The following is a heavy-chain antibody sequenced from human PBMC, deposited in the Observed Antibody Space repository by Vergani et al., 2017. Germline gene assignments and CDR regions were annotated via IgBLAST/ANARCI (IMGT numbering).Heavy chain of an antibody. J-gene: IGHJ3*01. D-gene: IGHD5-12*01. CDR1: GITFWKFG. V-gene: IGHV3-9*01. CDR3: TKGSVYYHDSAGHGYDPYTGFDL. Sequence: DLVESGGGLAQPGGSLRLSCEASGITFWKFGMHWVRQGPGKGLEWVSGISWNSGAVDYADSVRGRFTISRDNAKNSLFLEMNSLRFEDTAVYFCTKGSVYYHDSAGHGYDPYTGFDLWGQGTLVTVSS. CDR2: ISWNSGAV.